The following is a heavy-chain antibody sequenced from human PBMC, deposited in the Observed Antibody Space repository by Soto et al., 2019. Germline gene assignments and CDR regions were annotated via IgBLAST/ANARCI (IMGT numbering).Heavy chain of an antibody. CDR1: GGSISSGDYY. D-gene: IGHD6-13*01. CDR3: ARAAGIAAAGLTFYYYYGMDV. J-gene: IGHJ6*02. CDR2: IYYSGST. V-gene: IGHV4-30-4*01. Sequence: PSETLSLTCTVSGGSISSGDYYWSWIRQPPGKGLEWIGYIYYSGSTYYNPSLKSRVTISVDTSKNQFSLKLSSVTAADTAVYYCARAAGIAAAGLTFYYYYGMDVWGQGTTVTVSS.